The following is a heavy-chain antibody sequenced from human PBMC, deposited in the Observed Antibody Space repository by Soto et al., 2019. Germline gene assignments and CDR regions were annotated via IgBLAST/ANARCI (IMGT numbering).Heavy chain of an antibody. Sequence: HPGGSLRLSCAASGFTFSSYGMHWVRQAPGKGLEWVAVISYDGSNKYYAGSVKGRFTISRDNSKNTLYLQMNSLRAEDTAVYYCAKAYFSGWPGKTYYYGMDVWGQGTTVTVSS. J-gene: IGHJ6*02. CDR2: ISYDGSNK. CDR1: GFTFSSYG. V-gene: IGHV3-30*18. CDR3: AKAYFSGWPGKTYYYGMDV. D-gene: IGHD6-19*01.